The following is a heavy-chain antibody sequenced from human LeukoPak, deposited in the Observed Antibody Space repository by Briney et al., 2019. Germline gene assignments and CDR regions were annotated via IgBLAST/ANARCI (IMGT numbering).Heavy chain of an antibody. D-gene: IGHD1-26*01. V-gene: IGHV6-1*01. CDR3: ARSGKNTFDY. CDR1: GDSVSTNSS. CDR2: IYYRSKWYN. Sequence: SQTLSLTCAISGDSVSTNSSWNWIRQSPSRGLEWLGRIYYRSKWYNDYKLSEKSRVTINPDTSKNQFSLQMNSVTPEDTAVYYCARSGKNTFDYWGQGTLVTVSS. J-gene: IGHJ4*02.